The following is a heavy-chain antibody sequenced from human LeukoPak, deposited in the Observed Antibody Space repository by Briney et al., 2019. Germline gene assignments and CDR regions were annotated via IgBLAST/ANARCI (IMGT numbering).Heavy chain of an antibody. CDR2: MCGSGYYT. CDR3: AKIEGERLNNGYIDF. V-gene: IGHV3-23*01. J-gene: IGHJ6*03. CDR1: GFPLRNFA. D-gene: IGHD3-16*01. Sequence: GGSLRLSCAASGFPLRNFAMSWVRPAPGKGVEGGSAMCGSGYYTYYVQSVKGRFTISRDNSKITLYMHMNSLRADDPAVYYCAKIEGERLNNGYIDFWGRGTTVTVSS.